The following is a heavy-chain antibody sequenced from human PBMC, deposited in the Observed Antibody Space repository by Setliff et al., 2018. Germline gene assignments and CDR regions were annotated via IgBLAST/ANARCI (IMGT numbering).Heavy chain of an antibody. V-gene: IGHV3-9*01. D-gene: IGHD3-3*01. CDR3: ARGTFSDFWSSTSCYVDY. J-gene: IGHJ4*02. Sequence: GGSLRLSCAASGFTFDDYAMHWVRQAPGKGLEWVSGISWNSGSIGYADSVKGRFTISRDNAKNSLYLQMNSLRAEDTAMYHCARGTFSDFWSSTSCYVDYWGQGTLVTVSS. CDR2: ISWNSGSI. CDR1: GFTFDDYA.